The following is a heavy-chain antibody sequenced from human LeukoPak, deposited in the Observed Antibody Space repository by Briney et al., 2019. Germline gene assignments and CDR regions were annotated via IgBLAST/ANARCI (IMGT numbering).Heavy chain of an antibody. CDR3: ARVLAYYMDV. J-gene: IGHJ6*03. CDR1: GFTFSSYS. D-gene: IGHD3-3*02. CDR2: ISSSSSTI. V-gene: IGHV3-48*04. Sequence: GGSLRLSCAASGFTFSSYSMNWVRQAPGKGLEWVSHISSSSSTIYYADSVKGRFTISRDNAKNTLYLQMNSLRAEDTAVYYCARVLAYYMDVWGKGTTVTVSS.